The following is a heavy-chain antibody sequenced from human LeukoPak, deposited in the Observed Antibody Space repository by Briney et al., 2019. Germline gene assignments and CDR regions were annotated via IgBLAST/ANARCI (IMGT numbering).Heavy chain of an antibody. Sequence: SETLSLTCSFSGDSISTYYWSWIRQSPPQGLEWIGHIYSSENTDYNSSLTSRVTISVDTSTTQFSLRLSPVTVTDTAVYYCSRLRWQLVGPYFDYWGQGILVTVSS. CDR1: GDSISTYY. CDR3: SRLRWQLVGPYFDY. CDR2: IYSSENT. J-gene: IGHJ4*02. V-gene: IGHV4-59*01. D-gene: IGHD1-26*01.